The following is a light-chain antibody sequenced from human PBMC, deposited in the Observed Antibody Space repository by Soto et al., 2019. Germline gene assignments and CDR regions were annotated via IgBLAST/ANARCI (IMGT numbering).Light chain of an antibody. J-gene: IGLJ2*01. CDR1: SSDIGAYNF. Sequence: QSVLTQPASVSGSPGQSITISCTGTSSDIGAYNFVSWYQQHPGKAPKLMLYDVNIRPSGVSNRFSGSKSGNTASLTISGLQAEDEADYYCTSWTTSTTMIFSGGTQLTVL. CDR2: DVN. V-gene: IGLV2-14*03. CDR3: TSWTTSTTMI.